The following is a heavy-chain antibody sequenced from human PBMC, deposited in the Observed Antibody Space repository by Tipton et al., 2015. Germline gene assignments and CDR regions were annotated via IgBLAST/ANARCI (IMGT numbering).Heavy chain of an antibody. J-gene: IGHJ5*02. CDR1: GDSVSSNTAA. V-gene: IGHV6-1*01. CDR2: TYYRSNWNN. CDR3: ARGAQHSTWS. Sequence: PGPVKPSQTLSLTCAISGDSVSSNTAAWHWIRQSPSRGLEWLGRTYYRSNWNNDYAVSVKSRITITPDTSKNQFTLHLNSVTPDDTAMYYCARGAQHSTWSWGQGTLVTVSS. D-gene: IGHD6-13*01.